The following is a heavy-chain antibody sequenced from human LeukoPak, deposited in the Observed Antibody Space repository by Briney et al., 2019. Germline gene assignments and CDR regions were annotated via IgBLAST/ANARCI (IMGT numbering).Heavy chain of an antibody. CDR2: VKLDGSEK. CDR1: GFTFGSYW. V-gene: IGHV3-7*02. CDR3: ARGSLHSAYGFDY. Sequence: GGSLRLSCAASGFTFGSYWMTWVRQAPGKGLEWVASVKLDGSEKYYVDSVKGRFTISRDNAKNSLYLQMNSLRAEDTAVYYCARGSLHSAYGFDYWGQGTLVTVSS. J-gene: IGHJ4*02. D-gene: IGHD5-12*01.